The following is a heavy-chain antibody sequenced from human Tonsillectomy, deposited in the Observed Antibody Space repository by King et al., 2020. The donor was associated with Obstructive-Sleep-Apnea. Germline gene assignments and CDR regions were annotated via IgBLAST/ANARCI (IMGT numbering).Heavy chain of an antibody. Sequence: VQLVESGGGLVRTGGSLRLSCAASVFTFTISWMCWVRQAPGKGLEWLVRIKNKAEGGTTDNAAPVKGRFTISRDDAKNNIYLQMNSLQIEDTGMDYCISGRSGWLGALVFDYWGQGTLVTVSS. J-gene: IGHJ4*02. D-gene: IGHD6-19*01. CDR3: ISGRSGWLGALVFDY. V-gene: IGHV3-15*01. CDR1: VFTFTISW. CDR2: IKNKAEGGTT.